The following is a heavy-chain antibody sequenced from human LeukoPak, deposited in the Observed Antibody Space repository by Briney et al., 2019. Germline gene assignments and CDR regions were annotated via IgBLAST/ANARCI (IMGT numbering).Heavy chain of an antibody. CDR1: GFTFSSYA. CDR2: ISYDGSNI. J-gene: IGHJ4*02. D-gene: IGHD6-13*01. CDR3: AAGNWYYFDY. Sequence: GGSLRLSCAASGFTFSSYAMHWVRQAPGKGLEWVAVISYDGSNIYYADSVKGRFTISRDNSKNTLYLQMNSLRAEDTAVYYTAAGNWYYFDYWGQGTLVTVSS. V-gene: IGHV3-30-3*01.